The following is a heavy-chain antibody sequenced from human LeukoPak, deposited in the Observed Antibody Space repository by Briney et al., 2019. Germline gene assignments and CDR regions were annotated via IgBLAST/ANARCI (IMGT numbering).Heavy chain of an antibody. J-gene: IGHJ4*02. D-gene: IGHD3-10*01. CDR2: IYSDGST. CDR3: ARDYGSGLLDY. CDR1: GFTVSSNY. Sequence: PGGSLRLSCAASGFTVSSNYMSWVRQAPGKGLEWVSVIYSDGSTYYADSVKGRFTISRDNSKNTLYLQMNSLRAEDTAVYYCARDYGSGLLDYWGQGTLVTVSS. V-gene: IGHV3-53*01.